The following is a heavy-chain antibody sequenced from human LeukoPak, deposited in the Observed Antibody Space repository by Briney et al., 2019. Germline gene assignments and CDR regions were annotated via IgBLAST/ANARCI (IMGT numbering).Heavy chain of an antibody. J-gene: IGHJ5*02. Sequence: ASVKVSCKASGYTFTGYYMHWVRPAPGQGLEWMGWINPNSGGTNYAQKFQGRVTMTRDTSISTAYMELSRLRSDDTAVYYCARGIAVAGNNWFDPWGQGTLVTVSS. D-gene: IGHD6-19*01. CDR3: ARGIAVAGNNWFDP. V-gene: IGHV1-2*02. CDR2: INPNSGGT. CDR1: GYTFTGYY.